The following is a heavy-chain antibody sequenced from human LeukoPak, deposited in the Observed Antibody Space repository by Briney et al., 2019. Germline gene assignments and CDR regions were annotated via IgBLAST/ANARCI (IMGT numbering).Heavy chain of an antibody. J-gene: IGHJ4*02. Sequence: SETLSLTCTVSGYSISSGYYWGWIRQPPGKGLEWIGSIYHSGSTYYNPSLKSRVTISVDTSKNQFSLKLSSVTAADTAVYYCARDALWSGSSGLEWRGDWGQGTLVTVSS. V-gene: IGHV4-38-2*02. D-gene: IGHD6-19*01. CDR2: IYHSGST. CDR3: ARDALWSGSSGLEWRGD. CDR1: GYSISSGYY.